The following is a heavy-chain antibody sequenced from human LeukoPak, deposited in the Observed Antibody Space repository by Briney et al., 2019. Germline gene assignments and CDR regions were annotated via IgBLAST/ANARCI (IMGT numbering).Heavy chain of an antibody. Sequence: ASVKVSCKASGYTFTGYYMHWVRQAPGQGLEWMGWINPNSGGTNYAQKFQGRVTMTRDTSISTAYMELSRLRSDDTAVYYCARDRDYTSRPQDYWGQGTLVTVSS. CDR2: INPNSGGT. V-gene: IGHV1-2*02. CDR3: ARDRDYTSRPQDY. CDR1: GYTFTGYY. J-gene: IGHJ4*02. D-gene: IGHD3-3*01.